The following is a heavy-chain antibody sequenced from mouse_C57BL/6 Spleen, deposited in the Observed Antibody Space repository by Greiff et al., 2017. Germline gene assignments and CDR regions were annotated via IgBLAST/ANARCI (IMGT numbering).Heavy chain of an antibody. D-gene: IGHD2-4*01. CDR2: IRNKANGYTT. J-gene: IGHJ2*01. V-gene: IGHV7-3*01. CDR3: ARAYYDYDGTYYFDY. CDR1: GFTFTDYY. Sequence: DVQLVESGGGLVQPGGSLSLSCAASGFTFTDYYMSWVRQPPGKALEWLGFIRNKANGYTTEYSASVKGRFTISRDNSQSILYLQMNALRAEDSATYYCARAYYDYDGTYYFDYWGQGTTLTVSS.